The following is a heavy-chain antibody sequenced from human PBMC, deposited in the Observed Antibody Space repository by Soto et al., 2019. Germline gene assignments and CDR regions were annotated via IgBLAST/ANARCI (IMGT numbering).Heavy chain of an antibody. CDR2: IYYSGST. J-gene: IGHJ4*02. CDR1: GGSISSGGYY. CDR3: ARTHSTIITGNYYFDY. D-gene: IGHD1-20*01. Sequence: QVQLQESGPGLVKPSQTLSLTCTVSGGSISSGGYYWSWIRQHPGKGLEWIGYIYYSGSTYYNPAHKRRVTISVDTSKNQCSLKLSSVTAADTAVYYCARTHSTIITGNYYFDYWGQGTLVTVSS. V-gene: IGHV4-31*03.